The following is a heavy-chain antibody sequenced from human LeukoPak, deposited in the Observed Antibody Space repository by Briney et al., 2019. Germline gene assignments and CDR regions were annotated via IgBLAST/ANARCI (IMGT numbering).Heavy chain of an antibody. Sequence: PSQTLSLTCTVSGGSISSGDYYWSWIRQPPGKGLEWIGYIYYSGSTYYNPSLKSRVTISVDTSKNQFSLKLSSVTAADTAVYYCARGIGRLSRHAFDIWGQGTMVTVSS. CDR1: GGSISSGDYY. D-gene: IGHD3-16*01. CDR2: IYYSGST. CDR3: ARGIGRLSRHAFDI. J-gene: IGHJ3*02. V-gene: IGHV4-30-4*01.